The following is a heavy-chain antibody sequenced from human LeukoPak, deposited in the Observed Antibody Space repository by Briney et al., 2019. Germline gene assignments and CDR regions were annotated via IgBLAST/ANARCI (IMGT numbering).Heavy chain of an antibody. J-gene: IGHJ1*01. CDR3: ARDKMPRSDGEGYFQH. CDR2: ISYDGSNK. D-gene: IGHD3-10*01. CDR1: GFTFSSYA. Sequence: GGSLRLSCAASGFTFSSYAMHWVRQAPGKGLEWVAVISYDGSNKYYADSVKGRFTISRDNSKNTLYLQMNSPRAEDTAVYYCARDKMPRSDGEGYFQHWGQGTLVTVSS. V-gene: IGHV3-30-3*01.